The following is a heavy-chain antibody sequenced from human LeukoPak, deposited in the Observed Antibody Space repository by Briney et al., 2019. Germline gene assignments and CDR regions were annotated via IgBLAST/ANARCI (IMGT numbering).Heavy chain of an antibody. J-gene: IGHJ4*02. CDR3: ARASSGGSGWDPDY. CDR2: IWYDGSNK. CDR1: GFTFSSYG. D-gene: IGHD6-19*01. V-gene: IGHV3-33*01. Sequence: PGGSLRLSCAASGFTFSSYGMHWVRQAPGKGLEWVAVIWYDGSNKYYVDSVKGRFTISRDNSKNTLYLQMNSLRAEDTAVYYRARASSGGSGWDPDYWGQGTLVTVSS.